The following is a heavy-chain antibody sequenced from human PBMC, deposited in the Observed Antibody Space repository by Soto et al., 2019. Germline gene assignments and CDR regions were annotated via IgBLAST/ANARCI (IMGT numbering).Heavy chain of an antibody. CDR2: ISAYNGNT. CDR3: ARDPTLYGEYEYFQH. V-gene: IGHV1-18*01. D-gene: IGHD4-17*01. CDR1: GYTFTSYG. Sequence: GASVKVSCKASGYTFTSYGISWVRQAPGQGLEWMGWISAYNGNTNYAQKLQGRVTMTTDTSTSTAYMELRSLRSDDTAVYYCARDPTLYGEYEYFQHWGKGTLATVSS. J-gene: IGHJ1*01.